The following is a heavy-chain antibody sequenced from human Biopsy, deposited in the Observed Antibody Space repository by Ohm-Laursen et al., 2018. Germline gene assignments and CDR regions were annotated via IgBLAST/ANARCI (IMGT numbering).Heavy chain of an antibody. J-gene: IGHJ4*02. CDR3: ASAHQYCSATTCNGGSDF. CDR1: GFDFSDYS. Sequence: SLRLSCTASGFDFSDYSMSWVRQAPGKGLEWVSSVTTTSSYIYYADSVKGRFTISRDNAKNSLYLQMNSLRAEDTAVYYCASAHQYCSATTCNGGSDFWGQGTLVTVSS. V-gene: IGHV3-21*01. D-gene: IGHD2-15*01. CDR2: VTTTSSYI.